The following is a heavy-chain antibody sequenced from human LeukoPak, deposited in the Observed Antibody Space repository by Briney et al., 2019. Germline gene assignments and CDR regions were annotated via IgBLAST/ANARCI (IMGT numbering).Heavy chain of an antibody. Sequence: GGSLRLLCRASGITFGTFGMTWGRQARGQVLELVSALSASGTNTSSADSVKGRFTISRDNSKNTLYLQMNSLRAEDTAVYYCAKGGAVSSKSITMVRGTRRYYYYMDVWGKGTTVTISS. CDR1: GITFGTFG. CDR3: AKGGAVSSKSITMVRGTRRYYYYMDV. D-gene: IGHD3-10*01. J-gene: IGHJ6*03. V-gene: IGHV3-23*01. CDR2: LSASGTNT.